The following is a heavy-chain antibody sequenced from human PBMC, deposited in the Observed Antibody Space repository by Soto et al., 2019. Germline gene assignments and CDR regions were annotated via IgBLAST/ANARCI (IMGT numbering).Heavy chain of an antibody. CDR3: ARDKITGLFDY. Sequence: SETLSLTCAVYGGSFSGYYLTWIRQPPGTGLEWIGEINHSGGTNYNPSLKSRVTISLDTSKNQFSLKLTSVTAADTAVYYCARDKITGLFDYWGQGTLVTVSS. D-gene: IGHD2-8*02. J-gene: IGHJ4*02. V-gene: IGHV4-34*01. CDR1: GGSFSGYY. CDR2: INHSGGT.